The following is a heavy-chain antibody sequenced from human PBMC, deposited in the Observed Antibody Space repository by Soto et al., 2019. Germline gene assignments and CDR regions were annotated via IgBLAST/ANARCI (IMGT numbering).Heavy chain of an antibody. V-gene: IGHV3-23*01. J-gene: IGHJ3*02. Sequence: DVQLLESGGGLVQPGGSLRLSCAASGFTFSVFAMSWVRQAPGKGLEVVSTISGRGDNTYYADSVKGRFTISRENSKNTLNLHTNSLRGEDKAVYYCAKDRGTGDYGVNAVDIWGQGTMVTVAS. CDR2: ISGRGDNT. CDR1: GFTFSVFA. CDR3: AKDRGTGDYGVNAVDI. D-gene: IGHD4-17*01.